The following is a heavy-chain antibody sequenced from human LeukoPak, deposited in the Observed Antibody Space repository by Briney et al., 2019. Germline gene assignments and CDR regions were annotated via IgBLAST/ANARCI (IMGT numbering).Heavy chain of an antibody. J-gene: IGHJ5*02. Sequence: PGGSLRLSCAASGFTFSIYDMHWVRQPTGKGLEWVSAIGAAGDPYYAGSVKGRFTISRENAKNSLYLQMNSLRAGDTAVYYCARGGAEGFDPWGQGTLVTVSS. CDR2: IGAAGDP. CDR1: GFTFSIYD. D-gene: IGHD6-19*01. CDR3: ARGGAEGFDP. V-gene: IGHV3-13*05.